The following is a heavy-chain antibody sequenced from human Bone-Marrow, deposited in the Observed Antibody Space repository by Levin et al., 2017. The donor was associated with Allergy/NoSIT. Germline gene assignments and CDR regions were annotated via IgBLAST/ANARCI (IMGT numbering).Heavy chain of an antibody. CDR1: GFTFTSYG. CDR2: IWYDGSNK. D-gene: IGHD3-3*01. J-gene: IGHJ6*02. V-gene: IGHV3-33*01. Sequence: LSLTCEASGFTFTSYGMHWVRQVPGKGLEWMAFIWYDGSNKYYADSVKGRFTISRDNSKSTLYLQMNNVRVEDTALYYCARDTVGYYYAMDVWGQGTTVTVSS. CDR3: ARDTVGYYYAMDV.